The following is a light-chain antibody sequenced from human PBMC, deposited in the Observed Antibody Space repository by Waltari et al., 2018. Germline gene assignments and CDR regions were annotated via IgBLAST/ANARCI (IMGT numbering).Light chain of an antibody. CDR2: VNSDGSH. Sequence: QLVVTQSPSASASLGASVKPTCTLSSGPSSNIIAWLPQQPEKGPRYVMKVNSDGSHSRGDEIPDRFSGSSSGAERHLTISSLQAEDEADYYCQTGGHGTWVFGGGTKLTVL. CDR1: SGPSSNI. V-gene: IGLV4-69*01. J-gene: IGLJ3*02. CDR3: QTGGHGTWV.